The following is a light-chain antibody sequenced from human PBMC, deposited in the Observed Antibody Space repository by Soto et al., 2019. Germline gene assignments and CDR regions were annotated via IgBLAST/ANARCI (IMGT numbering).Light chain of an antibody. CDR3: SSRTV. V-gene: IGLV2-8*01. CDR1: SSDVGCYNY. CDR2: EVS. Sequence: QSVLTQPPSPSGSPGQSVTISCPGTSSDVGCYNYVSWYQQHPGKAPKLMIYEVSKRPSGVPDRFSGSKSGNTASLTVSGLQAEDEADYYCSSRTVFGTGTKVTVL. J-gene: IGLJ1*01.